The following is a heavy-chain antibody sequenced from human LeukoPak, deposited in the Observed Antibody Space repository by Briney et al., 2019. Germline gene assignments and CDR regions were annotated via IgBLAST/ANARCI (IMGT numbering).Heavy chain of an antibody. CDR3: ASGVVVPAAMAYYYYYMDV. V-gene: IGHV4-61*02. CDR2: IYTSGST. CDR1: GGSLSSGSYY. J-gene: IGHJ6*03. Sequence: SETLSLTCTVSGGSLSSGSYYWSWIRQPAGKGLEWIGRIYTSGSTNYNPSLKSRVTISVDTSKNQFSLKLSSVTAADTAVYYCASGVVVPAAMAYYYYYMDVWGKGTTVTVSS. D-gene: IGHD2-2*01.